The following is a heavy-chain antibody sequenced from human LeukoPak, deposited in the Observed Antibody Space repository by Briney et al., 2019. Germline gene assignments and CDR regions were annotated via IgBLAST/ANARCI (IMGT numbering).Heavy chain of an antibody. Sequence: SETLSLTCTVSGVSISSGSYYWGWIRQPPGKGLEWIGSIYYSGNTYYNPSLKSRVTISVDTPKNQFSLKLSSVTAADTAMYYCARTSQTYFYDSSGYLDYWSQGTLVTVSS. V-gene: IGHV4-39*01. J-gene: IGHJ4*02. CDR1: GVSISSGSYY. D-gene: IGHD3-22*01. CDR3: ARTSQTYFYDSSGYLDY. CDR2: IYYSGNT.